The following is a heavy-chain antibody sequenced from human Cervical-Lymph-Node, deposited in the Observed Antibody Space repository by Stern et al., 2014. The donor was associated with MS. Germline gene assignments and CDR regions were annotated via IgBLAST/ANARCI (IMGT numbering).Heavy chain of an antibody. CDR2: IHYSGHN. Sequence: QVQLQESGPGLVKPSQTLSLTCAVSGGSISSGEYYWSWIRQSPGKGLEWIGYIHYSGHNYYNPSLKSRVTISVDTSKNQFSLKLSSVTAADTAVYYCSRDADAYSLVFGYWGRGTLVTVSS. V-gene: IGHV4-30-4*01. CDR1: GGSISSGEYY. J-gene: IGHJ4*02. CDR3: SRDADAYSLVFGY. D-gene: IGHD5-24*01.